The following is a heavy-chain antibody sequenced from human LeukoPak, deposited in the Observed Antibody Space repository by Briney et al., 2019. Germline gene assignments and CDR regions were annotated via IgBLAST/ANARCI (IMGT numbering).Heavy chain of an antibody. CDR1: GGSISSGGYY. V-gene: IGHV4-31*11. CDR3: AGGTSDLFDY. Sequence: SETLSLTCAVSGGSISSGGYYWSWIRQHPGKGLEWIGYIYYSGSTYYNPSLKSRVTISVDTSKNQFSLKLSSVTAADTAVYYCAGGTSDLFDYWGQGTLVTVSS. J-gene: IGHJ4*02. D-gene: IGHD2-15*01. CDR2: IYYSGST.